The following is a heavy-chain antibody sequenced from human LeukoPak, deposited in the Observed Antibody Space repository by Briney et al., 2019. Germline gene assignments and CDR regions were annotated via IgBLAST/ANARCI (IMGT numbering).Heavy chain of an antibody. CDR1: NYSISSGYY. V-gene: IGHV4-38-2*01. CDR2: IYQSGST. CDR3: ARGGRITMIAVVITPFDH. J-gene: IGHJ4*02. Sequence: SETLSLTCAVSNYSISSGYYWGWIRQPPGKGLEWIGSIYQSGSTYYNPSLKSRVTVSVDTSKNQFSLKLTSVTAADTAAYYCARGGRITMIAVVITPFDHWGQGTLVTVSS. D-gene: IGHD3-22*01.